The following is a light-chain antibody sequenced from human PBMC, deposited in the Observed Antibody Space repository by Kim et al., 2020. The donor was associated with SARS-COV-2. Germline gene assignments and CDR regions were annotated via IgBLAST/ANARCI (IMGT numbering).Light chain of an antibody. CDR1: TYNIEINY. Sequence: QKVTNSCSGSTYNIEINYVSWYQPLPGTAPKLLIYDNSKRPSGIPDRFSGSKSGTSATLGITGLQTGDEAGYYCGTWDNSVSVWVFGGGTQLTVL. V-gene: IGLV1-51*01. J-gene: IGLJ3*02. CDR2: DNS. CDR3: GTWDNSVSVWV.